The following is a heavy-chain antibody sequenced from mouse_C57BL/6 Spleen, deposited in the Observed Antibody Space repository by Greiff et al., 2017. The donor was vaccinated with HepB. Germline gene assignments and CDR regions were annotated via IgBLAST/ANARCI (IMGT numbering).Heavy chain of an antibody. CDR2: ISDGGSYT. J-gene: IGHJ4*01. CDR3: ARDGGSDAMDY. CDR1: GFTFSSYA. D-gene: IGHD1-1*02. Sequence: EVKLVESGGGLVKPGGSLKLSCAASGFTFSSYAMSWVRQTPEKRLEWVATISDGGSYTYYPDNVKGRFTISRDNAKNNLYLQMSHLKSEDTAMYYCARDGGSDAMDYWGQGTSVTVSS. V-gene: IGHV5-4*01.